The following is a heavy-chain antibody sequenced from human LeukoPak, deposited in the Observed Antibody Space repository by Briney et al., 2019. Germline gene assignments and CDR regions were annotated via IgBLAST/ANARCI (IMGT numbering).Heavy chain of an antibody. CDR3: ARGIDSSGWYFDY. CDR2: ISISSSTT. D-gene: IGHD6-25*01. Sequence: GGSLRLPCAASGFTFSSYTMNWVRQAPGKGLEWISYISISSSTTYYADSVKGRFAISRDNAKNSVYLQMNSLRDEDTAVYYCARGIDSSGWYFDYWGQGTLVTVSS. V-gene: IGHV3-48*02. J-gene: IGHJ4*02. CDR1: GFTFSSYT.